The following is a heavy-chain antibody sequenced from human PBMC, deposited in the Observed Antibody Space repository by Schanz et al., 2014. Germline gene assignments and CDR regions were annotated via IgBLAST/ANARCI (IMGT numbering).Heavy chain of an antibody. CDR1: GDTFSKYN. CDR2: IMPLRGIG. V-gene: IGHV1-69*02. CDR3: TRLRRADPNGFDV. J-gene: IGHJ6*02. Sequence: QVQLVQSGPEVKKPGSSVKVSCQVFGDTFSKYNIMWVRQVPGQGLEWLGRIMPLRGIGNNAWKFQDRLTITADKSMNITYMELSSLGTEDTAVYYCTRLRRADPNGFDVWGQGTTVTVS. D-gene: IGHD6-19*01.